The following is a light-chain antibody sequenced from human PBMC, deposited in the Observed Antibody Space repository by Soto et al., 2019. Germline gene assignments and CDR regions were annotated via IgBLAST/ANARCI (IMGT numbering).Light chain of an antibody. V-gene: IGLV2-23*01. CDR1: SSDVGTYNL. CDR3: CSYAGSSTYV. J-gene: IGLJ1*01. CDR2: EGS. Sequence: QYALTQPASVSGSPGQSITISCTGTSSDVGTYNLVSWYQHHPGKAPKLMIYEGSKRPSGVSNRFSGSKSGNTASLTISGLQAEDEADYYCCSYAGSSTYVFGTGTKVTVL.